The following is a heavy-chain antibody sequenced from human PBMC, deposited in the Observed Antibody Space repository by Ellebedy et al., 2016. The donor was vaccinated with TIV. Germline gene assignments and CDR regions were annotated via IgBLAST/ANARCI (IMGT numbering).Heavy chain of an antibody. CDR2: ISFDGSNK. CDR1: AFTFSSYS. V-gene: IGHV3-30-3*01. Sequence: GGSLRLSXAASAFTFSSYSMHWVRQAPGKGLEWVAIISFDGSNKYYADSVKGRFTISRDNSKNTLFLQMNSLRAEDTAVYYCATVFIAAAGTPDYWGQGTLVTVSS. D-gene: IGHD6-13*01. J-gene: IGHJ4*02. CDR3: ATVFIAAAGTPDY.